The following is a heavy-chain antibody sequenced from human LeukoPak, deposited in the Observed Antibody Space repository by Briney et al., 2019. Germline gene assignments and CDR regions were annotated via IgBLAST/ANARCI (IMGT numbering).Heavy chain of an antibody. CDR3: ASITVENWFDP. D-gene: IGHD4-11*01. V-gene: IGHV4-31*03. J-gene: IGHJ5*02. CDR1: GGSISSGGYY. CDR2: IYYSGSI. Sequence: SETLSLTCIVSGGSISSGGYYWSWIRQHPGKGLEWIGYIYYSGSIYYNPSLKSRVTISVDTSKNQFSLKLSSVTAADTAVYYCASITVENWFDPWGQGTLVTVSS.